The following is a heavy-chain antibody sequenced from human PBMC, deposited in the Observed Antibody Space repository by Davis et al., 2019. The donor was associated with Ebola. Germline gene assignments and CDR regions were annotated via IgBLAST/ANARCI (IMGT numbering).Heavy chain of an antibody. Sequence: GESLKTPCAAPGFVFSSYVMSRVRPAPGKGLEWVSTLGTSADTHYADSVKGRFTISRDNSKNTLHLQMNSLRVEDTAMYYCVKDTSNIWFDVWGQGTLVTVSA. V-gene: IGHV3-23*01. D-gene: IGHD2/OR15-2a*01. J-gene: IGHJ3*01. CDR1: GFVFSSYV. CDR3: VKDTSNIWFDV. CDR2: LGTSADT.